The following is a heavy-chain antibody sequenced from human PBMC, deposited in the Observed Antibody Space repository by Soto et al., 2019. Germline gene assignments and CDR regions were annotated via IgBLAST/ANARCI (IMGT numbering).Heavy chain of an antibody. D-gene: IGHD3-3*01. CDR1: GFTFSSYG. CDR2: ISYDGSNK. V-gene: IGHV3-30*03. CDR3: ATGYYDFWSGYLEAFDI. J-gene: IGHJ3*02. Sequence: LRLSCAASGFTFSSYGMHCVRQAPGKGLEWVAVISYDGSNKYYADSVKGRFTISRDNSKNTLYLQMNSLRAEDTAVYYCATGYYDFWSGYLEAFDIWGQGTMVTVSS.